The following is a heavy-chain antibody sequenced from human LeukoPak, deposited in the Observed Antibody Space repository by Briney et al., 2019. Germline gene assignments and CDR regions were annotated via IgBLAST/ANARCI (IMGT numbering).Heavy chain of an antibody. CDR3: ARDTPLRLENWFDP. CDR2: IYHSGST. V-gene: IGHV4-4*02. Sequence: SGTLSLTCAVSGGSISSSNWWSWVRQPPGKGLEWIGEIYHSGSTNYNPSLKSRVTISVDKSKNQFSLKLSSVTAADTAVYYCARDTPLRLENWFDPWGQGTLVTVSS. J-gene: IGHJ5*02. D-gene: IGHD1-1*01. CDR1: GGSISSSNW.